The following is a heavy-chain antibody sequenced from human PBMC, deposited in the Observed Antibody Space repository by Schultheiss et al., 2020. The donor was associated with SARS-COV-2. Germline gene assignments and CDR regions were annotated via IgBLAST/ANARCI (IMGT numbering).Heavy chain of an antibody. V-gene: IGHV2-70*17. D-gene: IGHD2-15*01. J-gene: IGHJ4*02. CDR1: GFSLSTSGMC. CDR2: IDSDDDK. Sequence: SGPTLVKPTQTLTLTCTFSGFSLSTSGMCVSWIRQPPGKALEWLARIDSDDDKFYTTSLKTRLTISKDTSKSQVVLTMTNMDPVDTATYYCAREYCSGGSCYSGDYWGQGTLVTVSS. CDR3: AREYCSGGSCYSGDY.